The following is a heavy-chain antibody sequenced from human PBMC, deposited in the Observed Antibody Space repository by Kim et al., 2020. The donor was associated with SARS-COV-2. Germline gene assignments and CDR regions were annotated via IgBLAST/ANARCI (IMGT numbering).Heavy chain of an antibody. J-gene: IGHJ3*02. CDR2: ISASGGTP. CDR1: GFTFSSSA. D-gene: IGHD2-21*01. Sequence: GGSLRLSCAASGFTFSSSAMSWVRQAPGKGLEWVSTISASGGTPYYADSVEGRFTISRDNSKNTQYLQTNSLRAEDTAIYYCAKSRSGDFTVPAFDIWGQGTVVTVSS. V-gene: IGHV3-23*01. CDR3: AKSRSGDFTVPAFDI.